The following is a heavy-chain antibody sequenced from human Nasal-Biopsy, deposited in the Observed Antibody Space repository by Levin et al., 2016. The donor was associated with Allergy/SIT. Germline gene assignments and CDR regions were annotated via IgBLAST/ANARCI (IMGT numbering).Heavy chain of an antibody. CDR1: GYTFTHYY. CDR3: ARARGAGSSLFDS. J-gene: IGHJ5*01. Sequence: ASVKVSCKTYGYTFTHYYVHWVRQAPGQGLEWVGLINPNSGATTYAQTLKGRVTLTRDTSTSTVYMELTNLRFDDTAIYYCARARGAGSSLFDSWGQGTRVTVSS. V-gene: IGHV1-46*01. D-gene: IGHD2-15*01. CDR2: INPNSGAT.